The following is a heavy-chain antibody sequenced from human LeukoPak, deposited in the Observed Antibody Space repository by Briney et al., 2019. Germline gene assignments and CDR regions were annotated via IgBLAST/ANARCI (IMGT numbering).Heavy chain of an antibody. Sequence: PGGSLRLSCAASGXTFSFYSMSWVRQAPGKGLQSISYISSSSSTIYYADSVKGRFTISRDNAKNSLYLQMNSLRDEDTAVYYCARDPTHYDILTGWDYYGMDVWGQGTTVTVSS. D-gene: IGHD3-9*01. V-gene: IGHV3-48*02. CDR3: ARDPTHYDILTGWDYYGMDV. J-gene: IGHJ6*02. CDR1: GXTFSFYS. CDR2: ISSSSSTI.